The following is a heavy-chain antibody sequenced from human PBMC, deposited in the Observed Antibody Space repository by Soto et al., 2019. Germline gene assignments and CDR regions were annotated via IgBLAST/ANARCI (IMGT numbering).Heavy chain of an antibody. Sequence: GESLKISCKGSGYSFTSYWINWVRQMPGKGLEWMGIIYPGDSDTRYSPSFQGQVTISADKSISTAYLQWRSLKASDTAMYYCARHHGSPGSYFGMDVWGQGTTVTVSS. CDR1: GYSFTSYW. D-gene: IGHD6-13*01. V-gene: IGHV5-51*01. J-gene: IGHJ6*02. CDR2: IYPGDSDT. CDR3: ARHHGSPGSYFGMDV.